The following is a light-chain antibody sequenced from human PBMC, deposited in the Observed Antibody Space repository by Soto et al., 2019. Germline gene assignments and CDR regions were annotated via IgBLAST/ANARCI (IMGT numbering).Light chain of an antibody. Sequence: DIQLTQSPSFLSASVGDRVTITCRASQAISTYLAWYQQKPGKAPKLLISAASTFESGVPSRFSGSGSGTEFTLTISSRQPEDFATYYCQHFNSYPYTFGQGTKLEI. CDR3: QHFNSYPYT. V-gene: IGKV1-9*01. CDR1: QAISTY. CDR2: AAS. J-gene: IGKJ2*01.